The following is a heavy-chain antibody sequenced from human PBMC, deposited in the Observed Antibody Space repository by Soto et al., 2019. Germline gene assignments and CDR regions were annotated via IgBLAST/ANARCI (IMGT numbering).Heavy chain of an antibody. V-gene: IGHV4-4*07. CDR2: IHTGGTT. CDR3: ARISGGPVC. J-gene: IGHJ4*02. CDR1: GGSISGFY. Sequence: SETLSLTCTVSGGSISGFYWNWFRQPAGKGLEWIGRIHTGGTTNYKPSLRSRVTMSVDTSKNQFPLKLTSVTAADTAVYYCARISGGPVCWRQRTLVTVSS.